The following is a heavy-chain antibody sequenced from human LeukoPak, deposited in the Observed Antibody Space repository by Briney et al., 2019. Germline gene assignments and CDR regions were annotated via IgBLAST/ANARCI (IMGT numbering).Heavy chain of an antibody. J-gene: IGHJ4*02. CDR3: ARDFRTQLDGYSPPYHFDY. V-gene: IGHV3-21*01. Sequence: GGSLRLSCAASGITFTSAWLDWVRRTPGKGLEWVSSIDSSSSHIYHADSMEGRFTISRDNAKNSLFLQMNSLRAEDTAVYYCARDFRTQLDGYSPPYHFDYWGQGALVTVSS. CDR2: IDSSSSHI. D-gene: IGHD5-24*01. CDR1: GITFTSAW.